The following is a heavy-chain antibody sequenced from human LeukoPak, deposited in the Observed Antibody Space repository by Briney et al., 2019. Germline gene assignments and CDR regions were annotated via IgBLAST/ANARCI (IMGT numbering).Heavy chain of an antibody. CDR3: AREDDAFDI. CDR1: GFTFSTST. CDR2: ISTSSSFM. Sequence: PGGSLRLSCAASGFTFSTSTMNWVRQAPGKGLEWVSSISTSSSFMYYADLVKGRFTISRDNAKNSLYLQMNSLRAEDTAVYYCAREDDAFDIWGQGTMVTVSS. V-gene: IGHV3-21*01. J-gene: IGHJ3*02.